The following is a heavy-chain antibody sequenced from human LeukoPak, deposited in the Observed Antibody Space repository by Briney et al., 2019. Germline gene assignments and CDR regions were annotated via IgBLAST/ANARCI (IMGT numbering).Heavy chain of an antibody. CDR1: GYTFTGYY. Sequence: ASVKVSCKASGYTFTGYYVHWVRQAPGQGLEWMGWINPNSGGTNYAQKFQGRVTMTRDTSISTAYMELSRLRSDDTAVYYCASSITMIVVVTPQTPFDPWGQGTLVTVSS. D-gene: IGHD3-22*01. J-gene: IGHJ5*02. CDR3: ASSITMIVVVTPQTPFDP. CDR2: INPNSGGT. V-gene: IGHV1-2*02.